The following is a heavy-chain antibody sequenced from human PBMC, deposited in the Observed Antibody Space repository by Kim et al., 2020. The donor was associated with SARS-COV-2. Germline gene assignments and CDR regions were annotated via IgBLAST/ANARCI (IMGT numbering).Heavy chain of an antibody. J-gene: IGHJ3*02. CDR3: ARGVTAGIYI. D-gene: IGHD2-21*02. Sequence: ASVKVSCKASGYTFSSYDINWVRQAPGQGLEWMGWMSPSRINTNYAQKFQGRVTMTKNISTSIAYMELSNLRYEDTAVYYCARGVTAGIYICGQGPMVSV. V-gene: IGHV1-8*01. CDR2: MSPSRINT. CDR1: GYTFSSYD.